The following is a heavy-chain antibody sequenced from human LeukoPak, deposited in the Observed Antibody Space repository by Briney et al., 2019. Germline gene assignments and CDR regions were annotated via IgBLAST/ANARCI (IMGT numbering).Heavy chain of an antibody. D-gene: IGHD3-10*01. CDR3: ARGGTYYTSRSYLGY. Sequence: SETLSLTCTVSGGSISTFYWSWIRQPPGKGLEWIGYIYHRGSATYNPSLKSRVAISLDTSKNQFSLKLSSVTAADTAVYYCARGGTYYTSRSYLGYWGQGTLVTVSS. CDR2: IYHRGSA. CDR1: GGSISTFY. J-gene: IGHJ4*02. V-gene: IGHV4-59*01.